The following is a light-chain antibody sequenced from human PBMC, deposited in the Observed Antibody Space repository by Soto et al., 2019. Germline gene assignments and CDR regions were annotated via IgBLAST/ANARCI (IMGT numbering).Light chain of an antibody. Sequence: QSVLTQPVSVSGSPGQSISISCTGTSSDVGGYNYVSWYQQHPGKAPKLIIFDVSDRPSGVSTRFSGSKSGNTASLTISGLQAEDEADYYCNSYTSNHTPHVLGTGTKVTVL. CDR1: SSDVGGYNY. J-gene: IGLJ1*01. V-gene: IGLV2-14*01. CDR3: NSYTSNHTPHV. CDR2: DVS.